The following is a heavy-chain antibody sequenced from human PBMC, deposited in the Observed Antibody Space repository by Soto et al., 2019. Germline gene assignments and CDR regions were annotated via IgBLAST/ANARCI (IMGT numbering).Heavy chain of an antibody. V-gene: IGHV1-24*01. CDR2: FDPEDGET. CDR1: GYTLTELS. J-gene: IGHJ4*01. CDR3: ATANRYGDYYDSSGYPCDY. D-gene: IGHD3-22*01. Sequence: GASVKVSCKVSGYTLTELSMHWVRQAPGKGLEWMGGFDPEDGETIYAQKFQGRVTVTEDTSTDTAYMELSSLRSEDTAVYYCATANRYGDYYDSSGYPCDYWG.